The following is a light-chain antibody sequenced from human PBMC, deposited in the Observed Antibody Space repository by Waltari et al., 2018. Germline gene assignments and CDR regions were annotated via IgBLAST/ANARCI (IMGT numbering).Light chain of an antibody. CDR3: QQYNKWPPTWT. CDR1: QSVRSN. Sequence: EIVMTQSPATLSVSPGERATLSFSASQSVRSNLACYQQKPGQAPRLLIYDASIRVTGVPARFSGSGSGTDFTLTISSLQSEDFAIYSCQQYNKWPPTWTLGQGTKVEFK. CDR2: DAS. V-gene: IGKV3-15*01. J-gene: IGKJ1*01.